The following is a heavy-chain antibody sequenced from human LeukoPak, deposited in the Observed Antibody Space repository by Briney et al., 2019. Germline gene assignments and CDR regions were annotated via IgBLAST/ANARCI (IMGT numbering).Heavy chain of an antibody. V-gene: IGHV4-39*01. CDR3: ARFWGVKDYFDY. Sequence: PSETLSLTCTVSGGSVSTNTCYWVWIRQPPGKRLEWIGSILFSGNTYYNPSLMRRVTISVDTSKNQFSLKLSSVAAADTAVYYCARFWGVKDYFDYWGQGTLVTVSS. CDR2: ILFSGNT. J-gene: IGHJ4*02. CDR1: GGSVSTNTCY. D-gene: IGHD7-27*01.